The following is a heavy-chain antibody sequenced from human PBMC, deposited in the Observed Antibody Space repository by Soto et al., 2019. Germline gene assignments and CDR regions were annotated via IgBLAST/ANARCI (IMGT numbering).Heavy chain of an antibody. Sequence: QVQLQQWGAGLLKPSETLSLTCAVYGGSFSGYYWNWIRQPPGKGLEWIGEISHSGTTHYNPSLTPPVSLLVDTSRTPFSLNLSSLPAADSAVYSCATGPVGAITIIGYLDHWGQGSLVTVSS. CDR3: ATGPVGAITIIGYLDH. CDR1: GGSFSGYY. V-gene: IGHV4-34*02. CDR2: ISHSGTT. J-gene: IGHJ4*02. D-gene: IGHD3-9*01.